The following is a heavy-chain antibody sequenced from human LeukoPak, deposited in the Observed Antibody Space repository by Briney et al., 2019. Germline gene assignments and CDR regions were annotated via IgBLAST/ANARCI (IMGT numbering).Heavy chain of an antibody. J-gene: IGHJ5*02. CDR3: ARSAMVRGETRKGWFDP. V-gene: IGHV1-3*01. CDR2: INAGNGNT. Sequence: ASVKVSCKASGYTFTTYAMHWVRQAPGQRLEWMGWINAGNGNTKYSQKFQARVTITRDTSASTAYMELSSLRSEDTAVYYCARSAMVRGETRKGWFDPWGQGTLVTVSS. D-gene: IGHD3-10*01. CDR1: GYTFTTYA.